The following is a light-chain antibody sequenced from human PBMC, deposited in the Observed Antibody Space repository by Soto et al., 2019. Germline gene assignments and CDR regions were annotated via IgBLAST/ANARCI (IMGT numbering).Light chain of an antibody. V-gene: IGLV1-47*01. CDR3: AAWDDSPHVV. J-gene: IGLJ2*01. CDR1: SSNIGSNY. Sequence: QSALTQPPSASGTPGQRVTISCSGSSSNIGSNYVYWYQQLPGTAPKLLIYRNNQRPSGVPDRFSGSKSGTSASLAISGLRSEDEADYYCAAWDDSPHVVFGGGTKVTVL. CDR2: RNN.